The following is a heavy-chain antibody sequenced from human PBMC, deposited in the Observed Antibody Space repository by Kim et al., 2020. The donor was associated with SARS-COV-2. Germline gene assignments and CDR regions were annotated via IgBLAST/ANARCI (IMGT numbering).Heavy chain of an antibody. D-gene: IGHD2-15*01. Sequence: SETLSLTCTVSGDSISSSTYYWDWIRQPAGKGLEWIGSIYYSGSTYYNPSLRSRIAISIDTSENQFSLKLSSVTAADTAVYYCAIRRALGSRGFDYWGQG. J-gene: IGHJ4*02. V-gene: IGHV4-39*01. CDR3: AIRRALGSRGFDY. CDR2: IYYSGST. CDR1: GDSISSSTYY.